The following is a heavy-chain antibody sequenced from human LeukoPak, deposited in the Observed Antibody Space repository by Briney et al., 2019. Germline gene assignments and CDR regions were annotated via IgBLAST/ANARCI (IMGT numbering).Heavy chain of an antibody. J-gene: IGHJ4*02. Sequence: GGSLRLSCSSSGFTLSTFGMHWVRQAPGEGLEWVAFIWFDGSYKYYADSVKGRFTISRDNSQNTLYLQMNSLRAGDTAVYYCARGTDSYYFDYWGQGTLVTVSS. D-gene: IGHD1-1*01. CDR1: GFTLSTFG. CDR2: IWFDGSYK. V-gene: IGHV3-33*01. CDR3: ARGTDSYYFDY.